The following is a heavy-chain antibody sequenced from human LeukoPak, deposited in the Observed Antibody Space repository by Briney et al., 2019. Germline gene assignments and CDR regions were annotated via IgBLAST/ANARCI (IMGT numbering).Heavy chain of an antibody. J-gene: IGHJ4*02. D-gene: IGHD4-17*01. CDR3: AKQTTVTTTEIDY. Sequence: GGSLRLSCAASGFTFSSYAMSWVRQAPGKGLEWVSAISGSGGSTYCADSVKGRFTISRDNSKNTLYLQVNSLRAEDTAVYYCAKQTTVTTTEIDYWGQGTLVTVSS. V-gene: IGHV3-23*01. CDR2: ISGSGGST. CDR1: GFTFSSYA.